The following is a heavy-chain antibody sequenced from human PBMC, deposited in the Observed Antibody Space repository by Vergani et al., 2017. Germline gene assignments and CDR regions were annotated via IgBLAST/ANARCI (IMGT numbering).Heavy chain of an antibody. V-gene: IGHV3-7*01. CDR1: GFTFSSYW. CDR2: IKQDGSEK. CDR3: ARSNHYPCIAVAGNYYYYYYMDV. Sequence: EVQLVESGGGLVQPGGSLRLSCAASGFTFSSYWMSWVRQAPGKGLEWVANIKQDGSEKYYVDSVKGRFTISRDNAKNSLYLQMNSLRAEDTAVYYCARSNHYPCIAVAGNYYYYYYMDVWGKGTTVTVSS. D-gene: IGHD6-19*01. J-gene: IGHJ6*03.